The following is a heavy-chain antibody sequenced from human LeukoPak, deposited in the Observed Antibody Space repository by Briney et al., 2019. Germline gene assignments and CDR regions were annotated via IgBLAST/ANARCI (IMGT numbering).Heavy chain of an antibody. CDR3: AKDRAPQDY. J-gene: IGHJ4*02. Sequence: PGGSLRLSCAASGFTFSLYAMNWFRQAPGKGLEWVSAISSSGGSTFYADSVKGRFTISRDNSKNTLYLQMNSLRAEDTAVYYCAKDRAPQDYWGQGTLVTVSS. V-gene: IGHV3-23*01. CDR1: GFTFSLYA. CDR2: ISSSGGST.